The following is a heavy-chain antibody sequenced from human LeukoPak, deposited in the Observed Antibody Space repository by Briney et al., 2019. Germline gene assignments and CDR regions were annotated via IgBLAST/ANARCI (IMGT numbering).Heavy chain of an antibody. Sequence: GGSLRLSCAASGFTFDDYAMHWVRQAPGKGLEWVSGISWNSGSIGYADSVKGRFTISRDNAKNSLYLQMNSLRVEDTAVYYCAREVLDATNGMDVWGQGTTVTVSS. D-gene: IGHD2-8*01. CDR2: ISWNSGSI. V-gene: IGHV3-9*01. CDR3: AREVLDATNGMDV. J-gene: IGHJ6*02. CDR1: GFTFDDYA.